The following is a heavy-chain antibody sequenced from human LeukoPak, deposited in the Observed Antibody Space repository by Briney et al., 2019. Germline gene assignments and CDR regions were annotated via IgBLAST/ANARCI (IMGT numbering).Heavy chain of an antibody. CDR3: ARMGDGYYSYYFDY. CDR2: IDWDDDK. V-gene: IGHV2-70*17. Sequence: SGPALVKPTQTLTLTCTFSGFSLSTSGMCVSWIRQPPGKALEWFARIDWDDDKFYSISLKTRLTISKDTSKNQVVLTMTNMGPVDTATYYCARMGDGYYSYYFDYWGQGTLVTVSS. CDR1: GFSLSTSGMC. D-gene: IGHD3-22*01. J-gene: IGHJ4*02.